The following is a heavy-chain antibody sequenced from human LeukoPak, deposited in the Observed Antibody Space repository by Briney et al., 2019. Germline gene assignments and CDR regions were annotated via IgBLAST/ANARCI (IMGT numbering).Heavy chain of an antibody. CDR2: ISGSGGST. D-gene: IGHD3-9*01. V-gene: IGHV3-23*01. CDR3: AKDRDDILTGYFPNPFDY. CDR1: GFSFISYG. J-gene: IGHJ4*02. Sequence: GGSLRLSCAASGFSFISYGMHWVRQAPGKGLEWVSAISGSGGSTYYADSVKGRFTISRDNSKNTLYLQMNSLRAEDTAVYYCAKDRDDILTGYFPNPFDYWGQGTLVTVSS.